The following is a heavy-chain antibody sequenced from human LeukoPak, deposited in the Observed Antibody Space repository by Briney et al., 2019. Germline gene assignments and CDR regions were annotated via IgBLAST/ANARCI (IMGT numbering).Heavy chain of an antibody. J-gene: IGHJ4*02. V-gene: IGHV3-23*01. CDR2: ISGSGGST. CDR1: GFTVSSNY. Sequence: GGSLRLSCAASGFTVSSNYMSWVRQAPGKGLEWVSAISGSGGSTYYADSVKGRFTISRDNSKDTLYLQMNSLRAEDTAVYYCAKGVRGITIFGVVRQYYFDYWGQGTLVTVSS. CDR3: AKGVRGITIFGVVRQYYFDY. D-gene: IGHD3-3*01.